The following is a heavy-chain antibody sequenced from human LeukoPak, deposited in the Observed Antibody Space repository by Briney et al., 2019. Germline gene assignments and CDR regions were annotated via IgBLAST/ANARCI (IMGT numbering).Heavy chain of an antibody. CDR1: GDSISSRTYY. CDR2: IWNSGST. V-gene: IGHV4-31*03. CDR3: ARDVSSMFPNWFDP. Sequence: SGTLSLTCSVSGDSISSRTYYWTWIRQHPEKGLEWIGYIWNSGSTNYNPALKSRVTISVDTSKNQFSLKLTSVTAADTAIYYCARDVSSMFPNWFDPWGQGILVIVSS. D-gene: IGHD6-6*01. J-gene: IGHJ5*02.